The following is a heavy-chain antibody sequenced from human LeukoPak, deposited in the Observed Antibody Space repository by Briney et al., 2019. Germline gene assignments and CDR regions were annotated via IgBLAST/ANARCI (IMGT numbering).Heavy chain of an antibody. D-gene: IGHD4-17*01. CDR2: INHSGST. CDR3: ARDFYGDYRDYYYYGMDV. J-gene: IGHJ6*02. CDR1: GGSFSGYY. V-gene: IGHV4-34*01. Sequence: PSETLSLTCAVYGGSFSGYYWSWVRQPPGKGREWMGEINHSGSTNYNPSLKSRVTISVDTSKNQFSLKLSSVTAADTAVYYCARDFYGDYRDYYYYGMDVWGQGTTVTVSS.